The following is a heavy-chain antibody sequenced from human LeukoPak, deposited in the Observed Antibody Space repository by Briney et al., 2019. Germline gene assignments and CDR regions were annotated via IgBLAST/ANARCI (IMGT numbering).Heavy chain of an antibody. CDR2: ISSSGSTI. D-gene: IGHD3-10*01. CDR1: GFTFSDYY. CDR3: ARDQGDYYYGMDV. Sequence: PRGSLRLSCAASGFTFSDYYMSWIRQAPGKGLEWVPYISSSGSTIYYADSVKGRFTISRDNAKNSLYLQMNSLRAEDTAVYYCARDQGDYYYGMDVWGQGTTVTVSS. J-gene: IGHJ6*02. V-gene: IGHV3-11*01.